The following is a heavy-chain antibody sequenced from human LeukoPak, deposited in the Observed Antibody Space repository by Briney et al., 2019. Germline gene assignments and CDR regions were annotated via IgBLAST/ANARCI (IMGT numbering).Heavy chain of an antibody. CDR1: GYTFTSYG. J-gene: IGHJ6*03. CDR3: ARGYSGWYGLGYMDV. Sequence: ASVKVSCKASGYTFTSYGITWVRQAPGQGLEWMGWISAYNGNTNYAQKLKGRVTMTTDTSTSTAYMELRSLRSDDTAVYYCARGYSGWYGLGYMDVWGKGTTVTVSS. CDR2: ISAYNGNT. V-gene: IGHV1-18*01. D-gene: IGHD6-19*01.